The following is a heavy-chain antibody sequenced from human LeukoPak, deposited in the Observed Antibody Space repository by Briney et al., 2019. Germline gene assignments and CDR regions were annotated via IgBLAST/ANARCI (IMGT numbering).Heavy chain of an antibody. CDR2: IYSDNT. V-gene: IGHV3-53*01. D-gene: IGHD3-10*01. J-gene: IGHJ3*02. Sequence: PGGSLRLSCTVSGFTVSSNSMSWVRQAPGKGLEWVSFIYSDNTHYSDSVKGRFTISRDNSKNTLYLQMNSLRAEDTTVYYCAREEGVVLWFGESLDAFDIWGQGTMVTVSS. CDR3: AREEGVVLWFGESLDAFDI. CDR1: GFTVSSNS.